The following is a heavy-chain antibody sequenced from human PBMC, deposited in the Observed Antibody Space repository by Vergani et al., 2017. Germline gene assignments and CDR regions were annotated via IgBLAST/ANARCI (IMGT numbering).Heavy chain of an antibody. Sequence: QVQLQQWGAGLLKPSETLSLTCAVYGGSFSGYYWSWIRQPPGKGLEWIGEINHSGSTNYNPSLKSRVTISVDTSKNQFSLKLSSVTAADTAVYYCARPYYYGMDVGGQGTTVTVSS. CDR2: INHSGST. CDR1: GGSFSGYY. J-gene: IGHJ6*02. CDR3: ARPYYYGMDV. V-gene: IGHV4-34*01.